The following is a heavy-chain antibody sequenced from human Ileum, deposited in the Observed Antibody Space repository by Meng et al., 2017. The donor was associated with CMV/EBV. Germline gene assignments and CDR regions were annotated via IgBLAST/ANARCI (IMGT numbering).Heavy chain of an antibody. CDR1: GASFNAYY. CDR2: INHHGST. V-gene: IGHV4-34*01. J-gene: IGHJ4*01. Sequence: YGASFNAYYWSWIRQPPGKGLEWVAEINHHGSTNYNPSLKSRVTVSVDTSENQVSLKLTSVTAADSAVYYCARGGFSSGYYAAFDYWGHGTLVTVSS. D-gene: IGHD6-19*01. CDR3: ARGGFSSGYYAAFDY.